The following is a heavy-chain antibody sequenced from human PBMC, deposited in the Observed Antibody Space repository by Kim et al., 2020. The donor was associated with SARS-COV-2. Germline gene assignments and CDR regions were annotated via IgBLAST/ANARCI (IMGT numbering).Heavy chain of an antibody. V-gene: IGHV6-1*01. D-gene: IGHD3-10*01. CDR3: AREGSFGEDY. Sequence: YNDYAVAVKSRLTINPDTSKNQFSLQLSSVTPEDTAVYYCAREGSFGEDYWGQGTLVTVSS. J-gene: IGHJ4*02. CDR2: YN.